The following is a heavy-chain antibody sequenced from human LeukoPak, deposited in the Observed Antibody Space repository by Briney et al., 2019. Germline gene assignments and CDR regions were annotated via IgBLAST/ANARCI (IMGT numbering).Heavy chain of an antibody. D-gene: IGHD2-15*01. CDR2: IYYSGST. Sequence: PSETLSLTCTVSGGSISSYYWSWIRQPPGKGLEWIGYIYYSGSTNYNPSLKSRVTISVDTSKNQFSLKLSSVTAADTAVYYCAGAGDCSGGSSYKVLCFDIWGQGTMVTVSS. CDR3: AGAGDCSGGSSYKVLCFDI. CDR1: GGSISSYY. J-gene: IGHJ3*02. V-gene: IGHV4-59*01.